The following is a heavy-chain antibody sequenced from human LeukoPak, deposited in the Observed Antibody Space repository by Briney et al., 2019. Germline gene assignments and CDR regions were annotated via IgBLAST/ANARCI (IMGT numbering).Heavy chain of an antibody. V-gene: IGHV4-61*02. CDR2: IYTSGST. D-gene: IGHD3-10*01. CDR1: GGSISSGSYY. CDR3: ARYGSGSYYPPYYYYYMDV. Sequence: PSETLSLTCTVSGGSISSGSYYWSWIRQPAGKGLEWIGRIYTSGSTNYNPSLKSRVTISVDTSKNQFSLKLSSVTAADTAVYYCARYGSGSYYPPYYYYYMDVWGKGTTVTISS. J-gene: IGHJ6*03.